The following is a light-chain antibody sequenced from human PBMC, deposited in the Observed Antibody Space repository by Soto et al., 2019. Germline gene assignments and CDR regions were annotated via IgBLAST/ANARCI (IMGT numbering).Light chain of an antibody. Sequence: SYELTQPPSVSVAPGKTARITCGGNNIGSKSVHLYQQKPGQAPVLVIYYDSDRPSGIPERFSGSNSGNTATLTISRVEAGDEADYYCHVWDSSSDHVVFGGGTKLTVL. CDR2: YDS. CDR3: HVWDSSSDHVV. J-gene: IGLJ2*01. V-gene: IGLV3-21*04. CDR1: NIGSKS.